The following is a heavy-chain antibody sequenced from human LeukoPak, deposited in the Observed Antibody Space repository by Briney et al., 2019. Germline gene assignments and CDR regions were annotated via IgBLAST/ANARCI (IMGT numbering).Heavy chain of an antibody. V-gene: IGHV3-7*03. CDR3: ARVGYDILTGYYGGYYSDY. Sequence: GGSLRLSCAASGFTFSIYWMTWVRQAPGKGLEWVANIKQDGNEKYYVDSVKGRFTISRDNAKNSLYLQMNSLRAEDTAVYYCARVGYDILTGYYGGYYSDYWGQGTLVTVSS. D-gene: IGHD3-9*01. J-gene: IGHJ4*02. CDR2: IKQDGNEK. CDR1: GFTFSIYW.